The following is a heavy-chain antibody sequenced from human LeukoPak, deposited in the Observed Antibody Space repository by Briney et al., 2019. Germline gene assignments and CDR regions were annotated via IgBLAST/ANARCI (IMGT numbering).Heavy chain of an antibody. Sequence: SGPTLVNPTQTLTLTYPFSGFSLSTSGVGVGWIRQPPGKALEWLALIYWNDDKRYSPSLKSRLTITKDTSKNQVVLTMTNMDAVDIATYYCSHLTDLRSLHPGFDFWGQGTLVTVSS. J-gene: IGHJ4*02. D-gene: IGHD3-3*01. CDR3: SHLTDLRSLHPGFDF. V-gene: IGHV2-5*01. CDR2: IYWNDDK. CDR1: GFSLSTSGVG.